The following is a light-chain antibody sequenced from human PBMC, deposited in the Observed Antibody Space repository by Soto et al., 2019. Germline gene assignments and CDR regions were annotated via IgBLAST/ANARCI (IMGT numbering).Light chain of an antibody. J-gene: IGKJ2*01. V-gene: IGKV1-27*01. CDR3: QKYYSAPYT. CDR1: QGISNF. CDR2: AAS. Sequence: DIRMTQSPSSLSASVGDRVTITCRASQGISNFLAWYQQKPGKVPKLLLSAASTLQSGVPSRFSGSGSGTDFTLTISSLQPEDVATYYCQKYYSAPYTFGQGTKLEIK.